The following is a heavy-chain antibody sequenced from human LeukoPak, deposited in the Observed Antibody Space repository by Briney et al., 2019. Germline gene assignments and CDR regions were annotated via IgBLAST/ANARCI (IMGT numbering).Heavy chain of an antibody. CDR1: GGSFSGYY. J-gene: IGHJ3*02. CDR2: IYYSGST. V-gene: IGHV4-31*11. CDR3: ASQANGI. D-gene: IGHD2-8*01. Sequence: SETLSLTCAVYGGSFSGYYWSWIRQHPGKGLEWIGYIYYSGSTYYNPSLKSRVTISVDTSKNQFSLKLSSVTAADTAVYYCASQANGIWGQGTMVTVSS.